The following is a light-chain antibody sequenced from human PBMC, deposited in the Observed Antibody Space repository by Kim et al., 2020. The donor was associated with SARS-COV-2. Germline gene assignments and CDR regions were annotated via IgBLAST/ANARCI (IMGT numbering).Light chain of an antibody. CDR2: EVS. CDR3: CSYAGSSTYV. CDR1: SSDVGSYNL. J-gene: IGLJ1*01. Sequence: GQSITISCTGTSSDVGSYNLVSWYQQHPGKAPKLMIYEVSKRPSGVSNRFSGSKSGNTASLTISGLQAEDEADYYCCSYAGSSTYVFGTGTKVTVL. V-gene: IGLV2-23*02.